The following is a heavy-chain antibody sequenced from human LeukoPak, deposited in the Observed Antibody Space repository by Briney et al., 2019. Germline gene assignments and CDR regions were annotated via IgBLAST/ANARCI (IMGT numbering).Heavy chain of an antibody. CDR1: GFTVSSNY. J-gene: IGHJ5*02. D-gene: IGHD2-2*01. CDR2: ISGSGGST. Sequence: PGGSLRLSCAASGFTVSSNYMSWVRQAPGKGLEWVSAISGSGGSTYYADSVKGRFTISRDNSKNTLYLQMNSLRAEDTAVYYCAKGSGRTEGGYCSSTSCQNWFDPWGQGTLVTVSS. V-gene: IGHV3-23*01. CDR3: AKGSGRTEGGYCSSTSCQNWFDP.